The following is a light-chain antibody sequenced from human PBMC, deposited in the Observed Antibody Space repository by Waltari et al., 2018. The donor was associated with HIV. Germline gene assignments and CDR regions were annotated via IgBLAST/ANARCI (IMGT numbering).Light chain of an antibody. Sequence: SSELTPDPAVSVALGQTVRITCQGDSPRSYYASWYQQKPGQAPVLVIYGKNNRPSGIPDRFSGSSSGNTASLTITGAQAEDEADYYCNSRDSSGNLVVFGGGTKLTVL. J-gene: IGLJ2*01. CDR1: SPRSYY. CDR2: GKN. CDR3: NSRDSSGNLVV. V-gene: IGLV3-19*01.